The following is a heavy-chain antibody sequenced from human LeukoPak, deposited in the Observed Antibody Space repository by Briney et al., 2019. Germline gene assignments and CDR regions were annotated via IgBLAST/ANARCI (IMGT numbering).Heavy chain of an antibody. CDR3: ARDRPGDTAMAYDAFDI. J-gene: IGHJ3*02. CDR2: IKQDGSEK. CDR1: GFTLSNYW. Sequence: PGGSLRLSCTVSGFTLSNYWMSWVRQAPGKGLEWVANIKQDGSEKYYVDSVKGRFTISRDNAKNSMYLQMNSLRAEDTAVYYCARDRPGDTAMAYDAFDIWGQGTMVTVSS. V-gene: IGHV3-7*01. D-gene: IGHD5-18*01.